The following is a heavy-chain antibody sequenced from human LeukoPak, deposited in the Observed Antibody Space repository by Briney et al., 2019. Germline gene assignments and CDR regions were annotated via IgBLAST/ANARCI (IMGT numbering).Heavy chain of an antibody. Sequence: SQTLSLTCTVSGGSISSGDYYWSWIRQPPGKGLEWIGYINYSGSTYYNPSLKSRVTISVDTSKNQFSLKLSSVTAADTAVYYCAGGNPYSSGWSSGYYYGMDVWGQGTTVTVSS. CDR3: AGGNPYSSGWSSGYYYGMDV. CDR1: GGSISSGDYY. D-gene: IGHD6-19*01. CDR2: INYSGST. J-gene: IGHJ6*02. V-gene: IGHV4-30-4*01.